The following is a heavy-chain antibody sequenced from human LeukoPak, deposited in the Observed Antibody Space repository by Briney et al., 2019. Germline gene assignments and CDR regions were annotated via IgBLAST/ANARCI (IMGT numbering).Heavy chain of an antibody. CDR1: GGSISSGGYS. V-gene: IGHV4-30-2*01. D-gene: IGHD3-9*01. CDR2: IYHSGST. CDR3: ASLLTGYGKTSDY. Sequence: KPSETLSLTCAVSGGSISSGGYSWSWIRQPPGKGLEWIGYIYHSGSTYYNPSLKSRVTISVDRSKNQFSLKLSSVTAADTAVYYCASLLTGYGKTSDYWGQGTLVTVSS. J-gene: IGHJ4*02.